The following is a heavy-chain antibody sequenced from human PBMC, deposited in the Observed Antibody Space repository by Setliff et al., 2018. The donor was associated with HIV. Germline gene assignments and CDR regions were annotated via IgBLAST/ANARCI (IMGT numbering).Heavy chain of an antibody. Sequence: GASVKVSCKASGYTLTAYYIHWVRQAPGQGLEWMGWINPYSGGTNYAQNFQGWVTMTRDTSITTAYMELSRLTSDDTALYFCVREVRAAYKGPLWFGQSDPRPDTFDIWGQGTMVTVSS. CDR1: GYTLTAYY. CDR3: VREVRAAYKGPLWFGQSDPRPDTFDI. J-gene: IGHJ3*02. D-gene: IGHD3-10*01. CDR2: INPYSGGT. V-gene: IGHV1-2*04.